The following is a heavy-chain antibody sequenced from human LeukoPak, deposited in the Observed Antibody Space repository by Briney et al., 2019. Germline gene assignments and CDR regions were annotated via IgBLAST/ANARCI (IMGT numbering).Heavy chain of an antibody. Sequence: TSETLSLTCAVYGGSFSGYYWSWIRQPPGKGLEWIGEINHSGSTNYNPSPKSRVTISVDTSKNQFSLKLSSVTAADTAVYYCARHPTALVSYGFDPWGQGTLVTVSS. CDR2: INHSGST. J-gene: IGHJ5*02. V-gene: IGHV4-34*01. CDR3: ARHPTALVSYGFDP. D-gene: IGHD5-18*01. CDR1: GGSFSGYY.